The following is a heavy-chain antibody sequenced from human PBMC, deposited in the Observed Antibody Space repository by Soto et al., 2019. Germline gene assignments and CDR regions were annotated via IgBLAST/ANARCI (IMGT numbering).Heavy chain of an antibody. CDR3: TRGPRSTSTGTGAF. D-gene: IGHD1-1*01. CDR2: INDDGSST. Sequence: GGSLRLSCAASGFTFSMYWMHWVRQVPGKGPEWVSRINDDGSSTNYADSVKGRFTISRDNAKNTLYLQMNDLRAEDTAVYYCTRGPRSTSTGTGAFWGQGTLVTVS. J-gene: IGHJ4*02. V-gene: IGHV3-74*01. CDR1: GFTFSMYW.